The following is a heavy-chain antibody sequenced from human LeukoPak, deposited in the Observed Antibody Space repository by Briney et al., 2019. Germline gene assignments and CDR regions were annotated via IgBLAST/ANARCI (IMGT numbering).Heavy chain of an antibody. J-gene: IGHJ4*02. CDR1: GFTFSNYG. CDR2: IRYDGSDK. Sequence: PGGSLRLSCAASGFTFSNYGIHWVRQAPGKGLEWVAFIRYDGSDKYYADSVRGRFTISRDNAKNSVYLQMNSLRAEDTAVYYCAREGPDYWGQGTLVTVSS. V-gene: IGHV3-30*02. CDR3: AREGPDY.